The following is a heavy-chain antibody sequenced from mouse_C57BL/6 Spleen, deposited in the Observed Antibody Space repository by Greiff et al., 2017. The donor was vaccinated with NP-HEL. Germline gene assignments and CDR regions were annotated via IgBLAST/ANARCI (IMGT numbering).Heavy chain of an antibody. Sequence: VKLMESGPGLVAPSQSLSITCTVSGFSLTSYAISWVRQPPGKGLEWLGVIWTGGGTNYNSALKSRLSISKDNSKSQVFLKMNSLQTDDTARYYCARDTTVVGGGLDYWGQGTTLTVSS. CDR1: GFSLTSYA. V-gene: IGHV2-9-1*01. J-gene: IGHJ2*01. CDR3: ARDTTVVGGGLDY. CDR2: IWTGGGT. D-gene: IGHD1-1*01.